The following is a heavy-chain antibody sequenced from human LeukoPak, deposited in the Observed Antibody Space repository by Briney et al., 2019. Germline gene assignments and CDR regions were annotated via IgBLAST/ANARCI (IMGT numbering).Heavy chain of an antibody. Sequence: SETLSLTCAVYGGSFSGYYWSWIRQPPGKGLEWIGEINHSGSTNYNPSLKSRVTISVDTSKNQFSLKLSSVTAADTAVYYCARGRTYGAARRALSYWGQGTLVTVSS. D-gene: IGHD6-6*01. CDR1: GGSFSGYY. CDR3: ARGRTYGAARRALSY. J-gene: IGHJ4*02. V-gene: IGHV4-34*01. CDR2: INHSGST.